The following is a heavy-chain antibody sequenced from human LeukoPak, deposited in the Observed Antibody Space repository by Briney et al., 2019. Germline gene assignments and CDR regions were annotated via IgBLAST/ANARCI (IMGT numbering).Heavy chain of an antibody. CDR3: ARAYYCSSTSCYKVYYYGMDV. D-gene: IGHD2-2*02. V-gene: IGHV4-34*01. CDR1: GGSFGGYY. J-gene: IGHJ6*02. CDR2: INHSGST. Sequence: SETLSLTCAVYGGSFGGYYWSWIRQPPGKGLEWIGEINHSGSTNYNPSLKSRVTISVDTSKNQFSLKLSSVTAADTAVYYCARAYYCSSTSCYKVYYYGMDVWGQGTTVTVSS.